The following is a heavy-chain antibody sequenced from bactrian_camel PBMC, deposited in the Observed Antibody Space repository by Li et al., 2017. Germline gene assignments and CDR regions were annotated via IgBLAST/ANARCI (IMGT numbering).Heavy chain of an antibody. CDR2: HYTGTATT. D-gene: IGHD5*01. J-gene: IGHJ4*01. CDR1: EATYSMNC. Sequence: HVQLVESGGGSAQAGGSLRLSCVASEATYSMNCMGWFRQAPGKERAAVAAHYTGTATTYVADSVKGRFIISRDNARNTSYLQLNSLKTEDSAMYYCVKGEDSWEAPFNFYGQGTQVTVS. V-gene: IGHV3S1*01.